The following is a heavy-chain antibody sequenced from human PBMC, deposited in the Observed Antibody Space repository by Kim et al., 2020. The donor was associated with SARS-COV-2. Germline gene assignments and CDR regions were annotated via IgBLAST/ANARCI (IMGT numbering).Heavy chain of an antibody. D-gene: IGHD1-26*01. J-gene: IGHJ4*02. CDR2: IYYSGST. CDR3: ARGRWELPY. V-gene: IGHV4-59*01. CDR1: GGSISNYY. Sequence: SETLSLTCTVSGGSISNYYWSWIRQPPGKGLEWIGYIYYSGSTNYNPSLKSRVTISVDPSNNQVSLTLSSVTAADTAVYYCARGRWELPYWGQGTLVTVSS.